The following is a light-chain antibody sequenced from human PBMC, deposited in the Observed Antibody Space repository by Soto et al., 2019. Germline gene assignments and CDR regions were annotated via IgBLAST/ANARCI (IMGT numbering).Light chain of an antibody. CDR2: DVS. CDR1: QSVSGY. J-gene: IGKJ5*01. V-gene: IGKV3-11*01. Sequence: GLTQSPGTLSLTPEESATLSCSASQSVSGYFGWYHQKPGQPPRLVIYDVSTRATGIPARFSGRGSGTDFTLTISSLQPEDFAVYYCQQRSKWPFTFGQGTRLEIK. CDR3: QQRSKWPFT.